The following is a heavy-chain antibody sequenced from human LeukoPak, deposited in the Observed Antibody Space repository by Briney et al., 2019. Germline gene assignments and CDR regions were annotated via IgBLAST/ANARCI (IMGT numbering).Heavy chain of an antibody. D-gene: IGHD3-22*01. CDR1: GYTLTTYG. V-gene: IGHV1-18*01. Sequence: ASVKVSCKASGYTLTTYGISWVRQAPGQGLEWMGWISAYNGNTNYAQKLQGRVTMTTDTSTSTAYMELRSLRSDDTAVYYCARRAGDSDSSGYYYYYYYMDVCGKGTTVTVSS. J-gene: IGHJ6*03. CDR2: ISAYNGNT. CDR3: ARRAGDSDSSGYYYYYYYMDV.